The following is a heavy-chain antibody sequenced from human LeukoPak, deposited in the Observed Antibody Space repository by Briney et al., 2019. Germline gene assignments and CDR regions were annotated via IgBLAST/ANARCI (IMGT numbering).Heavy chain of an antibody. CDR2: STHTGST. V-gene: IGHV4-34*01. CDR1: GDSSGDHY. D-gene: IGHD2-2*01. J-gene: IGHJ4*02. Sequence: SQTLSLTCAVYGDSSGDHYWTWIRHTPGEGLEWIGESTHTGSTNYNPSLKSRVTISVDTSKNQFSLKLTSVTDADTALYHCARGRTGAAALDFWGPGTLVTVSS. CDR3: ARGRTGAAALDF.